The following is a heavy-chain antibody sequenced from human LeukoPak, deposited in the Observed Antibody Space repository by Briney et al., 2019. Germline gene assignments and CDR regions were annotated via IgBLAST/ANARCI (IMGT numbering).Heavy chain of an antibody. Sequence: SETLSLTCTVSGYSISSGYYWGWIRQPPGKGLEWIGSIYHSGSTYYNPSLKSRVTISVDTSKNQFSLKLSSVTAADTAVYYCARDRGNLNWFDPWGQGTLVTVSS. V-gene: IGHV4-38-2*02. CDR2: IYHSGST. D-gene: IGHD1-7*01. CDR3: ARDRGNLNWFDP. CDR1: GYSISSGYY. J-gene: IGHJ5*02.